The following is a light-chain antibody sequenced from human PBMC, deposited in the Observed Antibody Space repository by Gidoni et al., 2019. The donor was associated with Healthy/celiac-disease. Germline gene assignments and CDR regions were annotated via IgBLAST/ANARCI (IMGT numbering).Light chain of an antibody. CDR1: QSVRSN. J-gene: IGKJ1*01. CDR3: QQYNNWPQT. V-gene: IGKV3-15*01. Sequence: EILMTQSPATSSVSPGERATLPCRASQSVRSNLAWYPQKPGQAPRHLSYGASTRATGIPARFSGSGSGTEFTLTISSLQSEDFAVYYCQQYNNWPQTFGQGTKVEIK. CDR2: GAS.